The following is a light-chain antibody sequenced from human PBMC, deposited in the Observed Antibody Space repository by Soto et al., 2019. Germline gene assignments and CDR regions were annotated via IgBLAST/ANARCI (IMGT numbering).Light chain of an antibody. Sequence: DIQMTQSPSSLSASVGDRVTITCQASQDISNYLNWYQQKPGKAPKLLIYDASNLETGVPSRFSGSGSGTDFTFSISSLQPEDIATYYCQQYDYLPTVQFTFGPGTKVDIK. V-gene: IGKV1-33*01. CDR2: DAS. J-gene: IGKJ3*01. CDR3: QQYDYLPTVQFT. CDR1: QDISNY.